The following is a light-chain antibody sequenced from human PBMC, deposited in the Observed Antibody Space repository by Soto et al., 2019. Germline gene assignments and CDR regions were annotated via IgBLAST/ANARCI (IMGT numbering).Light chain of an antibody. CDR1: QSVSSSF. CDR3: QQYGSSPWT. Sequence: EIVLTQSPGTLSLSPGERATLSCRASQSVSSSFFAWYQKKPGQAPRHLIYAASNRATDIPDRFSGSGSGTDFTLTISRLEPEDFALYYCQQYGSSPWTFGQGTKVDIK. CDR2: AAS. V-gene: IGKV3-20*01. J-gene: IGKJ1*01.